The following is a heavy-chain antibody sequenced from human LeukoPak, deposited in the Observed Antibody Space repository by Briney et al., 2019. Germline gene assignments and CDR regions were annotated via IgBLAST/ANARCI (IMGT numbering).Heavy chain of an antibody. CDR1: GYTFTSYG. D-gene: IGHD1-14*01. J-gene: IGHJ6*02. Sequence: GASVKVSCKASGYTFTSYGISWVRQAPGQGLEWMGWISAYNGNTNYAQKLQGRVTMTTDTSTSTAYMELRSLRSDDTAVYYCARDIPETFNVADSYYYYGMDVWGQGTTVTVSS. V-gene: IGHV1-18*01. CDR3: ARDIPETFNVADSYYYYGMDV. CDR2: ISAYNGNT.